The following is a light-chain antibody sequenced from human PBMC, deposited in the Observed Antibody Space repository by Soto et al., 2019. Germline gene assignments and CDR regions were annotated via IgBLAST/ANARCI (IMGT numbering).Light chain of an antibody. CDR2: GAS. Sequence: EIVLTQSPGTLSLSPGERATLSCRASQSVSSNYLAWYQQKFGQAPRLLIYGASSRATGIPDRFSGSGSGTDFTLTSSRLEPEDFAVYYCQQRSNWPTFGQGTKVEIK. CDR3: QQRSNWPT. CDR1: QSVSSNY. V-gene: IGKV3D-20*02. J-gene: IGKJ1*01.